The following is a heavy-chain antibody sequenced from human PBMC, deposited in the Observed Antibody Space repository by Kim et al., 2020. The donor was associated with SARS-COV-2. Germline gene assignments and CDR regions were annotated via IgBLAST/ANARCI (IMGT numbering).Heavy chain of an antibody. Sequence: GGSLRLSCAASGFTFDDYAMHWVRQAPGKGLEWVSGISWNSGSIGYADSVKGRFTISRDNAKNSLYLQMNSLRAEDTALYYCAKDIDPIVGATGDYFDYWGQGTLVTVSS. CDR2: ISWNSGSI. J-gene: IGHJ4*02. D-gene: IGHD1-26*01. V-gene: IGHV3-9*01. CDR1: GFTFDDYA. CDR3: AKDIDPIVGATGDYFDY.